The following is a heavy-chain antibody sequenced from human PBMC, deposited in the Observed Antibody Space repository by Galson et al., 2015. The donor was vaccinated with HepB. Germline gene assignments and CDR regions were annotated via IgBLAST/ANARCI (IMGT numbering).Heavy chain of an antibody. CDR1: GFTFSGYA. V-gene: IGHV3-15*01. Sequence: SLRLSCAASGFTFSGYAMHWVRQAPGKGLEWVGRIKSRTDGGTTDYAAPVKGRFTISRDDSKNMLYLQMNSLKTEDTAVYYCTGDSSGFQSRRYSHSYYGMDVWGQGTTVTVSS. CDR3: TGDSSGFQSRRYSHSYYGMDV. D-gene: IGHD3-22*01. J-gene: IGHJ6*02. CDR2: IKSRTDGGTT.